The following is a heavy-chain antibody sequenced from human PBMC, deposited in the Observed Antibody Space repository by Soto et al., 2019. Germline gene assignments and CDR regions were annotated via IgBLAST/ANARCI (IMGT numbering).Heavy chain of an antibody. D-gene: IGHD1-26*01. CDR3: ARPSGSYLYYFDY. CDR1: GGSISSSSYY. Sequence: SETLSLTCTVSGGSISSSSYYWGWIRQPPGKGLEWIGSIYYSGSTYYNPSLKSRVTISVDTSKNQFSLKLSSVTAADTAVYYCARPSGSYLYYFDYWGQGTLVTAPQ. V-gene: IGHV4-39*01. J-gene: IGHJ4*02. CDR2: IYYSGST.